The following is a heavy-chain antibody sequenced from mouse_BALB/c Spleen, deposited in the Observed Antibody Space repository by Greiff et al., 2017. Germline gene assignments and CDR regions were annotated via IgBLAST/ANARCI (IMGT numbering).Heavy chain of an antibody. CDR1: GFSLTRYS. CDR2: IWGGGST. V-gene: IGHV2-6-4*01. J-gene: IGHJ4*01. CDR3: ARKAITTVGAMDY. Sequence: VKLVESGPGLVAPSQSLSITCTVTGFSLTRYSVHWVRQPPGKGLEWLGMIWGGGSTDYNSALKSRLSISKDNSKSQVFLKMNSLQTDDTAMYYCARKAITTVGAMDYWGQGTSVTVSS. D-gene: IGHD1-1*01.